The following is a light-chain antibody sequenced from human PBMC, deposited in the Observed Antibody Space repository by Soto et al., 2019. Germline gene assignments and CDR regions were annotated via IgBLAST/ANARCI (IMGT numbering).Light chain of an antibody. CDR3: QQYGSSSYT. J-gene: IGKJ2*01. CDR2: GAS. Sequence: EIVLTQSPGTRSLSPGERAALSCRASQSVSSTYLAWYQQNPGQAPRLLIYGASSRATGIPDRFSGSGSGTDFTLTISRLEPEDFAVYFCQQYGSSSYTFGQGTKLEIK. CDR1: QSVSSTY. V-gene: IGKV3-20*01.